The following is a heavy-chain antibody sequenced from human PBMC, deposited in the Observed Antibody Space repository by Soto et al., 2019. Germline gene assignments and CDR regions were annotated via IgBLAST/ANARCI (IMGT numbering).Heavy chain of an antibody. CDR1: GGSISSYY. CDR3: ARGALRYCSSTSCPQRFDP. V-gene: IGHV4-59*01. J-gene: IGHJ5*02. CDR2: IYYSGST. D-gene: IGHD2-2*01. Sequence: SETLSLTCTVSGGSISSYYWSWIRQPPGKGLEWIGYIYYSGSTNYNPSLKSRVTISVDTSKNQFSLKLSSVTAADTAAYYCARGALRYCSSTSCPQRFDPWGQGTLVTVS.